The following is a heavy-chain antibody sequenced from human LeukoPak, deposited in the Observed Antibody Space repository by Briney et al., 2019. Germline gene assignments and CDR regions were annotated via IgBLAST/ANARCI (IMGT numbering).Heavy chain of an antibody. CDR1: GFTFTRSA. Sequence: SVKVSCEASGFTFTRSAMQWVRQARGQRLEWIGWIVVGSGNTNYARKFHERVTITRDMSTSTAYMELSSLTSEDTAVYYCAADFQNPFDYWGQGTLVTVSS. V-gene: IGHV1-58*02. CDR2: IVVGSGNT. CDR3: AADFQNPFDY. J-gene: IGHJ4*02. D-gene: IGHD1-14*01.